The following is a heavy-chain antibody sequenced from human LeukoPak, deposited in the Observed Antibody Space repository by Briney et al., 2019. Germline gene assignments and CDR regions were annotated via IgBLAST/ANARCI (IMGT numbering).Heavy chain of an antibody. J-gene: IGHJ4*02. Sequence: GGSLRLSCAASGFTFSSYAMSWVRQAPGKGLEWVSAISGSGGSTYYADSVKGRFTTSRDNSKDTLYLQMNSLRAEDTAVYYCAKGCCIAAAENFDYWGQGTLVTVSS. CDR1: GFTFSSYA. D-gene: IGHD6-13*01. V-gene: IGHV3-23*01. CDR3: AKGCCIAAAENFDY. CDR2: ISGSGGST.